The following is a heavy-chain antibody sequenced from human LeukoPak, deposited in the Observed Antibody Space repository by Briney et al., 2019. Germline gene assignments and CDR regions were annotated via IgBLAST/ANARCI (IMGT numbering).Heavy chain of an antibody. CDR1: GGPISSYY. D-gene: IGHD4-11*01. V-gene: IGHV4-59*01. CDR2: IYYSGST. J-gene: IGHJ4*02. CDR3: ARGTVTTPFDY. Sequence: SETLTLTCTVPGGPISSYYWSWIRQPPGKGLEWIGYIYYSGSTNYNPSLKIRVTITVDTSKNQFALELSAVTAAGTAVYCCARGTVTTPFDYLGQGTLASVSS.